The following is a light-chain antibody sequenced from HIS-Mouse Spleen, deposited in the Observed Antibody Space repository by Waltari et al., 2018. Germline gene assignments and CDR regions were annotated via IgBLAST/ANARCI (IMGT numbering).Light chain of an antibody. Sequence: DIQMTQSPSSLSASVGDRVTIPCQASQDISNYLNWYQQKPGKAPKLLIYDASNLETGVPSRFSGSGSGTDFTFTISSLQPEDIATYYCQQYDNPMYTFGQGTKLEIK. V-gene: IGKV1-33*01. J-gene: IGKJ2*01. CDR1: QDISNY. CDR3: QQYDNPMYT. CDR2: DAS.